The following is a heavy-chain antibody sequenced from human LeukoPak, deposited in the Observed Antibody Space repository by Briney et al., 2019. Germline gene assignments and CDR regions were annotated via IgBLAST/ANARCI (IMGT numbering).Heavy chain of an antibody. CDR2: SHYSGST. D-gene: IGHD3-22*01. Sequence: SETLSLTCTVSSDSIRSYYWTWIRQPPGKGLEWIGHSHYSGSTSYNPSLKSRVTISLDTSRNQFSLKLSSVTAADTAVYYCARETDYYDSGGYYLQWFDPWGQGTLVTVSS. J-gene: IGHJ5*02. V-gene: IGHV4-59*12. CDR3: ARETDYYDSGGYYLQWFDP. CDR1: SDSIRSYY.